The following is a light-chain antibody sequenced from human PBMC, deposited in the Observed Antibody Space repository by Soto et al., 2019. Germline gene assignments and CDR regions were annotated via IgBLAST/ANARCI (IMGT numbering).Light chain of an antibody. CDR2: GAS. V-gene: IGKV3D-7*01. CDR1: QSVSSSY. J-gene: IGKJ1*01. CDR3: QQDYNLPT. Sequence: EIVMTQSPATLSLSPGERATLSCRASQSVSSSYLSWYQQKPGQAPRLLIYGASTRATGIPARFSGSGSGTDFTLTISSLQPEDFAVYYCQQDYNLPTFGPGTKVEIK.